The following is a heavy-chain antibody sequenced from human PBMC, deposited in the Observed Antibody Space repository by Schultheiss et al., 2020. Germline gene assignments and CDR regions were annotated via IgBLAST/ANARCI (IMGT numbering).Heavy chain of an antibody. CDR3: TRRGSIGAFDI. Sequence: GGSLRLSCAASGFTFSSYAMHWVRQAPGKGLEWVAIISYDGSNKYYADSVKGRFTISRDNSKNTLYLQMNSLRAEDTAIYYCTRRGSIGAFDIWGQGTMVTVSS. J-gene: IGHJ3*02. V-gene: IGHV3-30*04. CDR2: ISYDGSNK. CDR1: GFTFSSYA. D-gene: IGHD6-6*01.